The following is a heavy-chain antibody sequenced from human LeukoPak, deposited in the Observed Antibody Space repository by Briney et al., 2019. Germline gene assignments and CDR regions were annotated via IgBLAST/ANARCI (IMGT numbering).Heavy chain of an antibody. CDR3: ARQMRADYFDY. V-gene: IGHV4-39*01. J-gene: IGHJ4*02. Sequence: SHTRSPTSNIDTASITSSSYYCGWIRQPPGKGLEWIGNIYYSGSTYYNPSLKRRVTISVDKSKIQFSLKLSSVTAADTAVYYCARQMRADYFDYWGQGTLVTVSS. CDR2: IYYSGST. CDR1: TASITSSSYY.